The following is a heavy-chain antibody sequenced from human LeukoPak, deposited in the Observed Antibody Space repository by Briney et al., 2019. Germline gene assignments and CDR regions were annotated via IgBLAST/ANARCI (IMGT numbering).Heavy chain of an antibody. Sequence: GASVKVSCKASGYTFTGYYMHWVRQAPGQGLEWMGWINPNSGGTNYAQKFQGRVTMTRDTSISTAYMELSRLRSDDTAVYYCARPLLSEGTNWFDPWGQGTLVTVSS. J-gene: IGHJ5*02. CDR2: INPNSGGT. D-gene: IGHD2-15*01. CDR1: GYTFTGYY. V-gene: IGHV1-2*02. CDR3: ARPLLSEGTNWFDP.